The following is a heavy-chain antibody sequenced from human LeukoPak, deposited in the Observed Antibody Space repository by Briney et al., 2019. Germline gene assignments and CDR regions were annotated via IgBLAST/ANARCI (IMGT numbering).Heavy chain of an antibody. D-gene: IGHD3-16*01. J-gene: IGHJ3*02. CDR2: IYYSGST. CDR3: TRQMARIAFGGVAVNDAFDI. Sequence: PSQTLSLTCTVFGGSINSGGHYWSWIRQRSGKGLEWIGYIYYSGSTYYNPSLKSRVTISVDTSKNQFSLRLSSLTARDTAVYYCTRQMARIAFGGVAVNDAFDIWGQGTVVTVSS. V-gene: IGHV4-31*03. CDR1: GGSINSGGHY.